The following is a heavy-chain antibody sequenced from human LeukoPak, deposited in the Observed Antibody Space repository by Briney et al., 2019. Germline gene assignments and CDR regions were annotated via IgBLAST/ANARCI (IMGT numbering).Heavy chain of an antibody. D-gene: IGHD2-8*02. CDR2: IRYDGSNK. CDR3: AKDGGVYYYYYMDV. J-gene: IGHJ6*03. CDR1: GFTLSSYG. Sequence: GGSLRLSCAASGFTLSSYGMHWVRQAPGKGLEWVAFIRYDGSNKYYVDSVKGRFTISRDNSKNTLYLQMNSLRAEDTAVYYCAKDGGVYYYYYMDVWGKGTTVTVSS. V-gene: IGHV3-30*02.